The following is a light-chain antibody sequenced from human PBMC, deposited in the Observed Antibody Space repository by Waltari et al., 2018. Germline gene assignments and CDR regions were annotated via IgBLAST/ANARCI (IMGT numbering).Light chain of an antibody. J-gene: IGKJ2*01. CDR1: ESITNS. CDR3: QQSYTVAFT. CDR2: TAS. Sequence: DIHMTQSPSSLSASVGTGVSITCRASESITNSLNWYQHKQGKAPKLLIHTASSLQSGVPSRFSGRGSGTEFTLTISGLQPGDVATYYCQQSYTVAFTFGPGTKLEI. V-gene: IGKV1-39*01.